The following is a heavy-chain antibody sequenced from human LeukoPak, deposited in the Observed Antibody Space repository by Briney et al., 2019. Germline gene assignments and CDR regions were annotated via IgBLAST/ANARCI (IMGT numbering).Heavy chain of an antibody. Sequence: GGSLRLSCAAAGFTFPRHAMSWVRQAPGKGLEWVASSAGSGGSTHYADSVKGRFTISRDNSQNTVYLHMNSLRADDTAVYYCAQEHFDTSGYYSRFDNWGQGVLVTVSS. CDR2: SAGSGGST. V-gene: IGHV3-23*01. J-gene: IGHJ4*02. CDR1: GFTFPRHA. D-gene: IGHD3-22*01. CDR3: AQEHFDTSGYYSRFDN.